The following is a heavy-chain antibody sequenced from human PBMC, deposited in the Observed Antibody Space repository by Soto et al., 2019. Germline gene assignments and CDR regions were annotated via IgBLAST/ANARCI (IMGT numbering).Heavy chain of an antibody. D-gene: IGHD3-3*01. CDR3: AKARAQYYDFWSGYPVDY. V-gene: IGHV3-23*01. J-gene: IGHJ4*02. CDR2: ISGTGDAT. Sequence: GGSLRLSCAASGFTFKNWAMSWVRQAPGKGLEWVSIISGTGDATFYADSVKGRFTISRDNSKNTLYLQMNSLRAEDTAVYYCAKARAQYYDFWSGYPVDYWGQGTLVTVSS. CDR1: GFTFKNWA.